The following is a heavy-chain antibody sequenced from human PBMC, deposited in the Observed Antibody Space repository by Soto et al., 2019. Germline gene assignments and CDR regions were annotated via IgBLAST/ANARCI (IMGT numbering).Heavy chain of an antibody. CDR1: RFTFCIYA. CDR3: AKGIYSSSWYYFDY. CDR2: SSGTGGST. Sequence: HGGSLRLSCAGSRFTFCIYAMSLVRQAPGKGLEWVSASSGTGGSTYYADSVKGRFTISRDNSKNTLYLQMNSMRAEDTSVYYFAKGIYSSSWYYFDYRSQRTRVTVSS. V-gene: IGHV3-23*01. D-gene: IGHD6-13*01. J-gene: IGHJ4*02.